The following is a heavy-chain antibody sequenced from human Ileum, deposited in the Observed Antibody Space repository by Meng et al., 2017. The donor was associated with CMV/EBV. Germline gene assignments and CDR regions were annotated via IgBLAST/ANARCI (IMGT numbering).Heavy chain of an antibody. V-gene: IGHV3-30*02. J-gene: IGHJ4*01. CDR2: IWYDGSNK. D-gene: IGHD3-10*01. CDR1: GFTFSNYG. Sequence: GGSLRLSCAASGFTFSNYGMHWVRQAPGKGLEWVTFIWYDGSNKYYADSVKGRFTISRDKSKNTLYLQMNTLRVEDTAVYYCARDGVRGLDYWGHGTQVTVSS. CDR3: ARDGVRGLDY.